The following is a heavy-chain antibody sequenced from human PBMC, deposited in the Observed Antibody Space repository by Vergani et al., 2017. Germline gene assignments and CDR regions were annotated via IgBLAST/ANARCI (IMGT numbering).Heavy chain of an antibody. CDR2: ISSGSTYT. Sequence: EVQLVESGGGLVKTGGSLRLSCAASVFTFSTYSMNWVRQAPGKGLEWVSSISSGSTYTFYADSVKDRFTISRDNAKSTLYLHMSSLRAEDTAIYYCARDGEKVGYRRHNYLDFWGQGTVVTVSS. CDR3: ARDGEKVGYRRHNYLDF. V-gene: IGHV3-21*06. CDR1: VFTFSTYS. D-gene: IGHD6-25*01. J-gene: IGHJ4*02.